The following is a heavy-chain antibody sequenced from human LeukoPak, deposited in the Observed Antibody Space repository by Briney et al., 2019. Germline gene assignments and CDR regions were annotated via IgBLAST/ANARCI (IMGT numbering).Heavy chain of an antibody. CDR1: GGSFSGYY. J-gene: IGHJ4*02. D-gene: IGHD3-22*01. CDR3: ARGPGDSSGYYYFDY. CDR2: INHSGST. V-gene: IGHV4-34*01. Sequence: KPSETLSLTCAVYGGSFSGYYWSWIRQPPGKGLEWIGEINHSGSTDYNPSLKSRVTISVDTSKNQFSLKLSSVTAADTAVYYCARGPGDSSGYYYFDYWGQGTLVTVSS.